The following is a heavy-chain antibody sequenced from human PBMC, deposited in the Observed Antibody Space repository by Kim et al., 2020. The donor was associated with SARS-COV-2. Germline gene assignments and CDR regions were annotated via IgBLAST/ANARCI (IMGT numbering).Heavy chain of an antibody. CDR3: TTVSMR. CDR1: GIPFSNAW. Sequence: RLSCAVSGIPFSNAWFNWVRQSPGKGLEWVGRIKSKTDGGTADLAAPVKGRFAISRDDSKNTLSLLMNNVETDDSAVYYCTTVSMRWGQGTLVTVS. J-gene: IGHJ4*02. CDR2: IKSKTDGGTA. V-gene: IGHV3-15*01. D-gene: IGHD2-2*01.